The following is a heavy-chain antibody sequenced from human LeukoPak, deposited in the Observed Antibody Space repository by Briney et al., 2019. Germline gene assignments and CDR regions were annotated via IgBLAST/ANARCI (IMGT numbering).Heavy chain of an antibody. D-gene: IGHD3-10*01. V-gene: IGHV3-30*02. J-gene: IGHJ6*02. CDR1: GFTFSGYG. CDR3: AKGEGYYYGSGSFIMDV. Sequence: GGSLRLSCAASGFTFSGYGMHWVRQAPGKGLEWVAFIRYDGSNKYYADSVKGRFTISRDNSKNTLYLQMNSLRAEDTAVYYCAKGEGYYYGSGSFIMDVWGQGTTVTVSS. CDR2: IRYDGSNK.